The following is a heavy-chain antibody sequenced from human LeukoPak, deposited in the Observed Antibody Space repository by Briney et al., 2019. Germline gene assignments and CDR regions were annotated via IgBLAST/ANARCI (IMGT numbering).Heavy chain of an antibody. J-gene: IGHJ5*01. V-gene: IGHV4-34*01. Sequence: RSETLSLTCAVYGGSLSGYYWSWIRQPPGKGLEWIGEINHSGSSNYNPSLKSRVTISVDTSKNQFSLKLSSVTAADMAVYYCARAPSRYDVLTGYYGGWFDSWGQGTLVTVSS. CDR1: GGSLSGYY. D-gene: IGHD3-9*01. CDR3: ARAPSRYDVLTGYYGGWFDS. CDR2: INHSGSS.